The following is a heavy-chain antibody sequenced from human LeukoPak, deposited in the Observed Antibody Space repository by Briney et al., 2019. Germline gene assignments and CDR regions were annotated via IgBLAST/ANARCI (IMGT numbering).Heavy chain of an antibody. CDR1: GYTLTELS. CDR3: ATGIGSNYGAYFDWFDP. V-gene: IGHV1-24*01. Sequence: ASVKVSCKVSGYTLTELSMHWVRQAPGKGLEWMGGFDPEDGETIYAQKFQGRVTMTEDTSTDTAYMELSSLRSEDTAVYYCATGIGSNYGAYFDWFDPWGQGTLVTVSS. D-gene: IGHD4-11*01. CDR2: FDPEDGET. J-gene: IGHJ5*02.